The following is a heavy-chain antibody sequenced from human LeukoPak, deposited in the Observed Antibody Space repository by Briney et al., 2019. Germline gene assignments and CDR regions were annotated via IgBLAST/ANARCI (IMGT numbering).Heavy chain of an antibody. J-gene: IGHJ4*02. CDR2: IFYSGST. CDR1: GGSISSYY. CDR3: ARFISVGVGDY. Sequence: SETLSLTCTVSGGSISSYYWSWIRQPPGKGLEWIAYIFYSGSTNYNPSLKSRVTISVDTSKNQFSLKLSSATAADTAVYYCARFISVGVGDYWGQGTLVTVSS. V-gene: IGHV4-59*12. D-gene: IGHD3-10*01.